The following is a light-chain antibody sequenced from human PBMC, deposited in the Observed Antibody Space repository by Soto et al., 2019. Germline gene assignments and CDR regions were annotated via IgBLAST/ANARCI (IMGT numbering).Light chain of an antibody. CDR3: QHYESSPPSYT. Sequence: EIVLTQSPGTLSLSPGERATLSCRASQSLTSTYLAWYQQKPGQAPRLLIYGASSRATGIPDRFSGSGSGTGFTLTISILEPEDFEVDYCQHYESSPPSYTFGQGTKLEIK. J-gene: IGKJ2*01. V-gene: IGKV3-20*01. CDR1: QSLTSTY. CDR2: GAS.